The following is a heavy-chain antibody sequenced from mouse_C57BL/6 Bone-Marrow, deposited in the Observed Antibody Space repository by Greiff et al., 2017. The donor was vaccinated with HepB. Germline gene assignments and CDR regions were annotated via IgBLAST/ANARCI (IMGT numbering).Heavy chain of an antibody. J-gene: IGHJ2*01. CDR1: GFTFSSYG. CDR3: ARGAGGDY. V-gene: IGHV5-6*01. Sequence: EVKLVESGGDLVKPGGSPKLSCAASGFTFSSYGMSWVRQTPDKRLEWVATISSGGSYTYYPDSVKGRFTISRDNAKNTLYLQMSSLKSEDTAMYYCARGAGGDYWGQGTTLTVSS. CDR2: ISSGGSYT.